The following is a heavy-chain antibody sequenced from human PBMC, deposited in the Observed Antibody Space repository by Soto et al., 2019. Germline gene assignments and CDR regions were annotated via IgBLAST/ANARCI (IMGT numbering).Heavy chain of an antibody. CDR1: GFTFDDLA. V-gene: IGHV3-9*01. D-gene: IGHD2-8*02. CDR2: INWNSGDI. CDR3: VKDIGASGAYWYFDL. J-gene: IGHJ2*01. Sequence: EMQLVESGGGLVQPGRSLRLSCAASGFTFDDLAMHWVRQAPGKGLEWVSGINWNSGDIDYADSVRGRFTISRDNAKNALYLQMNSLRAEDAALYYCVKDIGASGAYWYFDLWGRGTLVTVSS.